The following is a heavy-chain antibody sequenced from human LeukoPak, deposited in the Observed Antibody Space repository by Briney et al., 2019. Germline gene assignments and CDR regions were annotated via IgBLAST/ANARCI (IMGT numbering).Heavy chain of an antibody. Sequence: PGGSLRLSCAASGFTFSNYWMHWVRQAPGKGLVWVSRINSGGSSTSYADSVKGRFAISRDNAKNTLYLQMNSLRAEDTAVYYCASFAYSSGWYSWGQGTLVTVSS. CDR1: GFTFSNYW. CDR2: INSGGSST. D-gene: IGHD6-19*01. J-gene: IGHJ4*02. V-gene: IGHV3-74*01. CDR3: ASFAYSSGWYS.